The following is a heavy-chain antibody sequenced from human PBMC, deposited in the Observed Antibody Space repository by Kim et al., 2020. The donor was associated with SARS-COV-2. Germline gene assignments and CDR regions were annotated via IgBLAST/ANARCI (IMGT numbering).Heavy chain of an antibody. J-gene: IGHJ4*01. Sequence: SETLCLTCAVSGASISSNTYYWGWIRQPPGKEPEWIGSNSYSGSSLYTPSLRGRLTISVDASKRQYSLKLSSATAADTAVYYCARLAARQMVNYFDYWG. D-gene: IGHD6-6*01. CDR2: NSYSGSS. V-gene: IGHV4-39*01. CDR3: ARLAARQMVNYFDY. CDR1: GASISSNTYY.